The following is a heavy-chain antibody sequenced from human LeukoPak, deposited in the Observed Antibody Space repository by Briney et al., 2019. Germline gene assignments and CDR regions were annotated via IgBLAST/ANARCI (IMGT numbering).Heavy chain of an antibody. Sequence: ASVKVSCKASVYTFTGYYMHWVRQAPGQGLEWMGWINPNSGGTNYAQKFQGRVTMTRDTSISTAYMEVSRLRPDDTAVYYCARGPLGSSSSGYYYYMDGWGKGTTVTVSS. CDR1: VYTFTGYY. CDR3: ARGPLGSSSSGYYYYMDG. V-gene: IGHV1-2*02. CDR2: INPNSGGT. D-gene: IGHD6-6*01. J-gene: IGHJ6*03.